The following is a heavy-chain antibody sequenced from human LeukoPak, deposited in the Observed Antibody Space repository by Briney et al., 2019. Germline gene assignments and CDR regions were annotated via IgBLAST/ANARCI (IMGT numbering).Heavy chain of an antibody. CDR1: GFSMTSYY. D-gene: IGHD3-16*01. V-gene: IGHV4-4*09. J-gene: IGHJ4*02. CDR2: ISTSGST. CDR3: ARQNYDYPDY. Sequence: PSETLCLTCAVSGFSMTSYYWSWIRQPPGKGLEWIGYISTSGSTNYNPSLKSRVTMSVDTSKNYFSLKLNSVTAADTAFYYCARQNYDYPDYWGQGTLVTVSS.